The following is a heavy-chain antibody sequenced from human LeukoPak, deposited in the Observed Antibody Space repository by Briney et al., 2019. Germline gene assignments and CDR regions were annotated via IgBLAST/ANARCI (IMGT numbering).Heavy chain of an antibody. CDR2: ISAGNGNT. CDR3: ARDVSSATVTSNWFDP. V-gene: IGHV1-3*01. D-gene: IGHD4-17*01. J-gene: IGHJ5*02. Sequence: ASVKVSCKASGYTFTSYAIHWVRQAPGQRLEWMGWISAGNGNTKYSQNFQGRVTFISNTSATTAFMELSSLRSEDAAVYYCARDVSSATVTSNWFDPWGQGTLVTVSS. CDR1: GYTFTSYA.